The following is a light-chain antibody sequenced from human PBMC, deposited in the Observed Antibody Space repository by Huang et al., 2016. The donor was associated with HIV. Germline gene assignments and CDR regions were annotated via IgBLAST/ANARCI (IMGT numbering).Light chain of an antibody. J-gene: IGKJ2*01. CDR2: DAY. Sequence: VMLSQSPATLAASPGERVTLSCGASQSVNTILAWYQQKPGQPPRRLIYDAYTRATGVPARCAGSESGTEFTLTIDSLQSDDFAVYYCQQYNKWPPEYTFGQGTRLEIK. CDR1: QSVNTI. CDR3: QQYNKWPPEYT. V-gene: IGKV3-15*01.